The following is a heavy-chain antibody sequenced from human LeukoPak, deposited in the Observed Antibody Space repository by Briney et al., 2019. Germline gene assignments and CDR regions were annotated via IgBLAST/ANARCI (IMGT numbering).Heavy chain of an antibody. CDR1: EFTFSSYD. CDR2: ISSSGSTI. CDR3: ARFRYSSSDLDY. Sequence: GGSPRLSCAASEFTFSSYDLSWVRQAPGKGLGWVSYISSSGSTIYYADSVKGRFTISRDNDKNSLYLQMNSLRAEDTAIYYCARFRYSSSDLDYWGQGTLVTVSS. V-gene: IGHV3-48*03. D-gene: IGHD6-6*01. J-gene: IGHJ4*02.